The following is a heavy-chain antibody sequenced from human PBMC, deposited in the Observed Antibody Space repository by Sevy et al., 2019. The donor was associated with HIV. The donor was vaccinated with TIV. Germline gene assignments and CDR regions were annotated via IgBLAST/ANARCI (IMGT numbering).Heavy chain of an antibody. J-gene: IGHJ4*02. CDR1: GFTFSSYG. CDR3: ARGRPGYSTSWYVY. CDR2: IWFDGSDK. Sequence: GGSLRLSCAASGFTFSSYGMHWVRQAPDKGLEWVAVIWFDGSDKYYAYSVKGRFTISRDNSQNTVYLQMNSLRVEDTAIYYCARGRPGYSTSWYVYWGQGTLVTVSS. D-gene: IGHD6-13*01. V-gene: IGHV3-33*01.